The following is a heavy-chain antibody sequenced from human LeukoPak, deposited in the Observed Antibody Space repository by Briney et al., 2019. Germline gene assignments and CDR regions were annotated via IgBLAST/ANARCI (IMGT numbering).Heavy chain of an antibody. D-gene: IGHD1-14*01. Sequence: ASVKVSCKASGYTFTSYYMHWVRQAPGQGLEWMGIINPSGGSTSYAQKFQGRVTMTRDTSTSTVYMELSSLRSEDTAVYYCAGYRGGTTRYYFGMDVWGQGTTVTVSS. J-gene: IGHJ6*02. CDR3: AGYRGGTTRYYFGMDV. V-gene: IGHV1-46*01. CDR1: GYTFTSYY. CDR2: INPSGGST.